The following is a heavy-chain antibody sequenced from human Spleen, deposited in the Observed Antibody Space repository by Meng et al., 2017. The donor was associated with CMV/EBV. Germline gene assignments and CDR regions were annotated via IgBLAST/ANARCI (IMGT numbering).Heavy chain of an antibody. J-gene: IGHJ4*02. Sequence: GSLRLSCTVSGGSISSYYWSWIRQPPGKGLEWIGYIHHSGTTNYNPSVKSRVTISVDTSKNQFSLRLSSVTAADTAVYYCARHYYDSSGRPFDYWGQGTLVTVSS. CDR3: ARHYYDSSGRPFDY. CDR1: GGSISSYY. CDR2: IHHSGTT. D-gene: IGHD3-22*01. V-gene: IGHV4-59*08.